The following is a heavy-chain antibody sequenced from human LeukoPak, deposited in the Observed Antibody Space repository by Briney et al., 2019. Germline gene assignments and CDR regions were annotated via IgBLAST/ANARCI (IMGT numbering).Heavy chain of an antibody. D-gene: IGHD6-19*01. CDR3: ARVVKYSSGPLTDLLPYYFDS. Sequence: GASVKVSCKASGYTFTSYAMHWVRQAPGQRLEWMGWINAGNGNTKYSQELQGRVTISRDTSASTAYMELSSLRSEDMAVYYCARVVKYSSGPLTDLLPYYFDSWGQGTLVTVSS. CDR2: INAGNGNT. V-gene: IGHV1-3*03. J-gene: IGHJ4*02. CDR1: GYTFTSYA.